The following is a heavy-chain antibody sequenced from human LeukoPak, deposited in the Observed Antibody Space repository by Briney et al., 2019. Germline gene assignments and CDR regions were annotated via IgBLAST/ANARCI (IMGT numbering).Heavy chain of an antibody. CDR3: ARGTAVAGTDY. CDR2: INSDGYST. V-gene: IGHV3-74*01. J-gene: IGHJ4*02. D-gene: IGHD6-19*01. CDR1: GFTFSGYW. Sequence: PGGSLRLSCAASGFTFSGYWMHWVRQAPGKGLVWVSRINSDGYSTGYADSVKGRFTISRENAKNTLYLQMNSLSAEDTAVYYCARGTAVAGTDYWGQGTLVTVSS.